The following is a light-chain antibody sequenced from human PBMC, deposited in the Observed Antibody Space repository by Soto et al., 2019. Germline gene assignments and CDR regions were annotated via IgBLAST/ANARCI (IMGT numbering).Light chain of an antibody. CDR3: QQYGSSLT. J-gene: IGKJ4*01. CDR1: QSVSTY. Sequence: EIVMTQSPGTLSASPGQRATLSCRASQSVSTYLAWYQQIPGQAPRLLIYGASSRATGIPDRFSGSGSGTVFTLTITRLEPEDSAVYYCQQYGSSLTFGGGTKVDI. CDR2: GAS. V-gene: IGKV3-20*01.